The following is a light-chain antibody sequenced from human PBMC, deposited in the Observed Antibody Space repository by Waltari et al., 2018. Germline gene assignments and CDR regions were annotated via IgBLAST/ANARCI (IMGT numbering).Light chain of an antibody. J-gene: IGKJ2*02. Sequence: EIVMTQSPATLSVSPGERATLSCRASPSVSSNLAWYQQKPGQAPRLLIYDASTRATGVPARVSGSGSGTEFTLTISSLQSEDFAVYYCQQYNNWLRGTFGQGTKLEIK. V-gene: IGKV3-15*01. CDR1: PSVSSN. CDR2: DAS. CDR3: QQYNNWLRGT.